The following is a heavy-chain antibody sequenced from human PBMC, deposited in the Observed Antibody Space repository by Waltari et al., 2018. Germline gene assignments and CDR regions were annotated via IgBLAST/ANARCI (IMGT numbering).Heavy chain of an antibody. CDR3: AKSYDWLLFALDY. D-gene: IGHD3-9*01. V-gene: IGHV3-23*01. Sequence: EVQLLESGGGLVQPGGSLRLSCAASGFTFSSYAMSWVRQAPGKGLEWVSAISGSGGSTYYEDSVKGRFTISRDNSKNTLYLQMNSLRAEDTAVYYCAKSYDWLLFALDYWGQGTLVTVSS. CDR1: GFTFSSYA. CDR2: ISGSGGST. J-gene: IGHJ4*02.